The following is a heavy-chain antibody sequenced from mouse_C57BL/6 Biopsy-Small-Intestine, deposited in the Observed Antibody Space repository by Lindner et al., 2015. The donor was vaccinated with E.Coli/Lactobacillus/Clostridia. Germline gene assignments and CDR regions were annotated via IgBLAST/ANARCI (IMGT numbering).Heavy chain of an antibody. J-gene: IGHJ3*01. D-gene: IGHD2-4*01. CDR2: INPNNGGT. V-gene: IGHV1-22*01. Sequence: VQLQESGPELVKPGTSVKMSCKASGYTFTDYNMHWVKQSHGKSLEWIGYINPNNGGTGYNQKFKGKATLTVNKSSSTAYMELRSLTSEDSAVYYCARWDYDYDWFAYWGQGTLVTVSA. CDR3: ARWDYDYDWFAY. CDR1: GYTFTDYN.